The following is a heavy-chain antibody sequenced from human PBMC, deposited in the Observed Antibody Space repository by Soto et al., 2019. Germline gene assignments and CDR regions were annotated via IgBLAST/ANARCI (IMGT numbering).Heavy chain of an antibody. CDR2: IYYSGST. D-gene: IGHD6-13*01. CDR3: ARDKYYSSTSPNWFDP. CDR1: VGSISSYY. J-gene: IGHJ5*02. Sequence: ETLSLTCTVSVGSISSYYWSWIRQRPGKGLEWIGYIYYSGSTNYNPSLKSRVTISVDTSKNQFSLKLSSVTAADTAVYYCARDKYYSSTSPNWFDPWGQGTLVTVSS. V-gene: IGHV4-59*01.